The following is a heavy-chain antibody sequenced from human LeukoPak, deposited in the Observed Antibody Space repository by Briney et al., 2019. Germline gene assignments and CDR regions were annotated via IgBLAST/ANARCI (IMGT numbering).Heavy chain of an antibody. D-gene: IGHD4-17*01. CDR1: GGTFSSYA. CDR2: IIPIFGTA. Sequence: GSSVKVSCKASGGTFSSYAISWVRQAPGQGLEWMGGIIPIFGTANYAQKFQGRVTITTDESTSTAYMELSSLRSEDTAVYYCASTAKTDYGDYGHYYYYYMDVWGKGTTVTVSS. V-gene: IGHV1-69*05. CDR3: ASTAKTDYGDYGHYYYYYMDV. J-gene: IGHJ6*03.